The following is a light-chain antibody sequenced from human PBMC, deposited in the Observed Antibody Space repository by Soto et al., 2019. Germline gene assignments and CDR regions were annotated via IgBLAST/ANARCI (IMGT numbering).Light chain of an antibody. CDR3: QKYTNVPA. Sequence: DIQMTQSPSSLSASVGDRVTITCRASHGISNYLAWYQQIPGKVPKLLISAASTLQSGVPSRFSGSVSGTDFTLTISSLQPEDVATYYCQKYTNVPAFGGGTKVEIK. J-gene: IGKJ4*01. CDR2: AAS. CDR1: HGISNY. V-gene: IGKV1-27*01.